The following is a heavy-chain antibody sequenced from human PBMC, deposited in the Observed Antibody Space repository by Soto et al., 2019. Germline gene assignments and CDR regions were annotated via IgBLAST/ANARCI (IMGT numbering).Heavy chain of an antibody. CDR2: ISGYNGNT. CDR1: GYIFTSYG. CDR3: ARDRGYSYGSGYFDY. J-gene: IGHJ4*02. Sequence: ASVKVSCKASGYIFTSYGIHWVRQAPGQGLEWMGWISGYNGNTNYAQKLRGRVTMTTDTFTSTAYMELRSLRSEDTAVYYCARDRGYSYGSGYFDYWGQGTLVTVSS. D-gene: IGHD5-18*01. V-gene: IGHV1-18*01.